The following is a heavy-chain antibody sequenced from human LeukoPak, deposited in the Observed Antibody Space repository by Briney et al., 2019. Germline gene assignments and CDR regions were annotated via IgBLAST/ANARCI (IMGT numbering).Heavy chain of an antibody. V-gene: IGHV3-43*01. Sequence: GGSLRLSCAASGFTFDDYTMHWVRHPPGKGLEWVSLISWDAATTYYGDSVTGRFSISRDNNINTLYLQMTSLTSDDTALYYCARALGASDIFDIWGQGTMVTVSS. CDR2: ISWDAATT. D-gene: IGHD1-26*01. CDR3: ARALGASDIFDI. CDR1: GFTFDDYT. J-gene: IGHJ3*02.